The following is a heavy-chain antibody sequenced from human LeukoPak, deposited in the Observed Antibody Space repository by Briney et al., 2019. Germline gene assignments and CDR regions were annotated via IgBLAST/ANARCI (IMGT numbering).Heavy chain of an antibody. Sequence: PGGSLRLSCTAPGFTFSNYAMSWVRQAPGKGLEWVSYISSSSSTIYYADSVKGRFTISRDNAKNSLYLQMNSLRDEDTAVYYCATVWGSYRDRKAYFDYWGQGTLVTVSS. CDR2: ISSSSSTI. CDR1: GFTFSNYA. V-gene: IGHV3-48*02. CDR3: ATVWGSYRDRKAYFDY. J-gene: IGHJ4*02. D-gene: IGHD3-16*02.